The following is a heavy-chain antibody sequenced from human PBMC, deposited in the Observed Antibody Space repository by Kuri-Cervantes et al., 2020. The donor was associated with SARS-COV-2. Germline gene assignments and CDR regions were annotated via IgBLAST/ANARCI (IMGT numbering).Heavy chain of an antibody. CDR3: ASELYHYGLGKYYPDY. D-gene: IGHD3-10*01. Sequence: GESLKISCAASGFSFRNYNMNWVRQAPGKGLEWVAAISCVSSYIYYADSMKGRFTMSRDNAKNSVHLQMNSLRAEDTAVYFCASELYHYGLGKYYPDYWGQGTLVTVSS. V-gene: IGHV3-21*01. CDR1: GFSFRNYN. CDR2: ISCVSSYI. J-gene: IGHJ4*02.